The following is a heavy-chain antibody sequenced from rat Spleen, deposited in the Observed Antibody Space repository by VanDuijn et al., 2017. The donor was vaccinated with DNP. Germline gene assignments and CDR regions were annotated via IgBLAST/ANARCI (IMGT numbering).Heavy chain of an antibody. J-gene: IGHJ2*01. Sequence: VQLKESGPGLVQSSRTLSLTCTVSGFSLSSYGVSRFRQPPGKGLEWIAAIWSAGSTDYNSALKYRLSISRDTSKSQVFLKMNSLQTEDTAFYLCTGVDIYPGLPFEYWGQGVMVTVSS. CDR1: GFSLSSYG. CDR3: TGVDIYPGLPFEY. CDR2: IWSAGST. V-gene: IGHV2-15*01. D-gene: IGHD1-4*01.